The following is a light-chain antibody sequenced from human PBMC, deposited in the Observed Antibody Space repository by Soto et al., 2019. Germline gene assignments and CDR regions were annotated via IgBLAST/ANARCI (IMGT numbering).Light chain of an antibody. Sequence: QSALTQPASVSGSPGQSITISCTGTSSDVGGYNYVSWYQQHPGKAPKLMIYEVSNRPSGVSNRFSGSKSGNTASLTISGLQAEDEADYYCSSYTSSSPLDVFGTGSKLNVL. V-gene: IGLV2-14*01. CDR1: SSDVGGYNY. J-gene: IGLJ1*01. CDR3: SSYTSSSPLDV. CDR2: EVS.